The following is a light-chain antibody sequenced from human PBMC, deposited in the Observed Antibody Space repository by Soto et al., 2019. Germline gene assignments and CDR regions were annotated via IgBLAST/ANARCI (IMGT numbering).Light chain of an antibody. CDR3: SSYTSSISLFV. CDR2: DVS. J-gene: IGLJ1*01. CDR1: SSDVGGYND. Sequence: QSVLTQPASVSGSPGQSITISCTGTSSDVGGYNDVSWYQQHPGKAPKLMIYDVSNRPSGVSNRFSGSKSGNTASLTISGLQAEDEADYYCSSYTSSISLFVFGTGTKLTVL. V-gene: IGLV2-14*01.